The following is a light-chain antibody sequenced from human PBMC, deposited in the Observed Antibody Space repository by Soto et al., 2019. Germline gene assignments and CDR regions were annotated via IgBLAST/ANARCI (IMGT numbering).Light chain of an antibody. J-gene: IGLJ1*01. V-gene: IGLV2-14*01. CDR1: SSDVGGYNY. CDR2: EVS. Sequence: QSALTQPASVSGSPVQSITISCTGTSSDVGGYNYVSWYQQQSGKAPKLMIHEVSNRPSGVSNRFSGSKSGNTASLTISGLQAEDEADYYCSSYKSSRAYVFGIGTKLTVL. CDR3: SSYKSSRAYV.